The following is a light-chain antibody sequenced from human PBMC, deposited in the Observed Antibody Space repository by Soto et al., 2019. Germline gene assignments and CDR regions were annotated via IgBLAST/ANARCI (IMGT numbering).Light chain of an antibody. V-gene: IGKV3-20*01. CDR2: GAS. Sequence: EVVLTQSPGTLSLSPGERATLSCRASQSVTSSYLAWYQQKPGQAPRLLIYGASTRATGIPDRFSASGSGTDFTLTISRLEPADFAVYYCQQHGSSPFTFGPGTKVDIK. CDR3: QQHGSSPFT. CDR1: QSVTSSY. J-gene: IGKJ3*01.